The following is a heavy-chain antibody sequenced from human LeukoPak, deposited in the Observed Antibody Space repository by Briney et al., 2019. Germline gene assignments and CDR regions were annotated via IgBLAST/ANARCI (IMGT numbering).Heavy chain of an antibody. CDR1: GGTFSSYA. D-gene: IGHD3-10*01. V-gene: IGHV1-69*01. CDR3: ARVPSTRGVIRYYYYMDV. CDR2: SIPIFGTA. Sequence: SVKVSCKASGGTFSSYAISWVRQAPGQGLEWMGGSIPIFGTANYAQKFQGRVTITADESTSTAYMELSSLRSEDTAVYYCARVPSTRGVIRYYYYMDVWGKGTTVTVSS. J-gene: IGHJ6*03.